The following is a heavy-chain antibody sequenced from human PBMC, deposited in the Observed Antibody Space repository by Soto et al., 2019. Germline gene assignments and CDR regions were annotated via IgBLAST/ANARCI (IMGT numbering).Heavy chain of an antibody. D-gene: IGHD3-16*01. CDR3: ARAGGAY. J-gene: IGHJ4*02. V-gene: IGHV3-30-3*01. Sequence: QVQLVESGGGVVQPGRSLRLSCAASGFTFSSYAMHWVRRAPGKGLEWMAVMSYDGSNKYYADSVKGRFPISRDNSKNPLYLQMNSLRPEDTALYYCARAGGAYWGQGTLVIVSS. CDR2: MSYDGSNK. CDR1: GFTFSSYA.